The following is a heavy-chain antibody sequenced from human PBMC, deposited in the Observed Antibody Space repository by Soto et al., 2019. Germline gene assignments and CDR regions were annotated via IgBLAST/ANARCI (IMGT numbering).Heavy chain of an antibody. CDR1: GYIFTGHY. CDR2: INPSGGRT. J-gene: IGHJ6*02. CDR3: ARAKDYNYGMDF. V-gene: IGHV1-46*03. Sequence: GASVKVSCKASGYIFTGHYLQWVRQAPGQGLQWMGIINPSGGRTTYAEKFQGRVTMTTDTSTSTVYMEMSSLRFEDTAVYYCARAKDYNYGMDFWGQGTTVTVSS.